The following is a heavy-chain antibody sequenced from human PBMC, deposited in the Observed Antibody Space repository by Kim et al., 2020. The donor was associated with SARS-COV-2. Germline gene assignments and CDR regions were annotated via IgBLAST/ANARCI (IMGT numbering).Heavy chain of an antibody. J-gene: IGHJ3*02. V-gene: IGHV4-59*08. CDR3: ARLSGSYDEAFDI. Sequence: SETLSLTCSVSGDSISSYYWTWIRQPPGKGLEWIGYIYYSGSTSYNPSLKSRVTISVDTSKKQFSLKLRSVTAADTAVYYCARLSGSYDEAFDIWGQGTMVTVSS. CDR2: IYYSGST. CDR1: GDSISSYY. D-gene: IGHD3-10*01.